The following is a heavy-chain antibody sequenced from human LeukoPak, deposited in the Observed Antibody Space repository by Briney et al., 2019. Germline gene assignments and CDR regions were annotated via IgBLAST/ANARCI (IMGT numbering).Heavy chain of an antibody. CDR1: GFTFSSYS. Sequence: PGGSLRLSCAASGFTFSSYSMNWVRQAPGKGLEWVSYISSSSSNIYYADSVKGRFTISRDNSKNTLYLQMNSLRAEDTAVYYCARAPGDWFDYWGQGTLVTVSS. J-gene: IGHJ4*02. CDR3: ARAPGDWFDY. D-gene: IGHD2-21*02. CDR2: ISSSSSNI. V-gene: IGHV3-48*01.